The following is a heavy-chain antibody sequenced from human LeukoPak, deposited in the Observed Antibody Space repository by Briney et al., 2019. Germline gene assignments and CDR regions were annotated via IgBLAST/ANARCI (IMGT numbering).Heavy chain of an antibody. J-gene: IGHJ4*02. CDR1: GGSISSSNHY. CDR2: IFYSGST. V-gene: IGHV4-39*01. CDR3: ARRLSTYYYDY. Sequence: PSETLSLTCTVSGGSISSSNHYWGWIRQAPGKGLEWIGSIFYSGSTYYNPFLKSRVTISVDTSKNQFSLKLSSVTAADTAVYYCARRLSTYYYDYWGQGTLVTVPS. D-gene: IGHD4/OR15-4a*01.